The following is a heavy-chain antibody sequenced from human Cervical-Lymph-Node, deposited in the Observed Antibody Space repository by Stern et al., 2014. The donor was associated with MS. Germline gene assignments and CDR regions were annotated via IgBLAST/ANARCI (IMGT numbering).Heavy chain of an antibody. CDR3: TRGLRAATEFDF. J-gene: IGHJ4*02. CDR1: GYIFASYS. D-gene: IGHD6-13*01. V-gene: IGHV1-3*04. Sequence: QVQLVQSGAEVKKPGASVKISCKASGYIFASYSIHWVRQAPGQRLEWMGWIYSDNGDTKYSQKFQGRVTITRDTSASTAYMELSSLRSEDTAVYYCTRGLRAATEFDFWGQGTQVTVSS. CDR2: IYSDNGDT.